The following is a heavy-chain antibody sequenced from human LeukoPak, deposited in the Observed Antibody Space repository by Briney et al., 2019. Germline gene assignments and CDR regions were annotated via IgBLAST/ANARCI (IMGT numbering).Heavy chain of an antibody. D-gene: IGHD3-9*01. J-gene: IGHJ2*01. V-gene: IGHV4-31*03. CDR1: GGSISSGGYY. Sequence: PSETLSLTCTVSGGSISSGGYYWSWIRQHPGKGLEWIGYIYYSGSTYYNPSLKSRVTISVDTSKNQFSLKLSSVTAADTAVYYCARDSSGYDSSWYFDLWSRGTLVTVSS. CDR3: ARDSSGYDSSWYFDL. CDR2: IYYSGST.